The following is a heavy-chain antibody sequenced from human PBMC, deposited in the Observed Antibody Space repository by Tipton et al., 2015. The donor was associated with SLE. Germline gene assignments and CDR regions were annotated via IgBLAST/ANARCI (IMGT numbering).Heavy chain of an antibody. D-gene: IGHD6-13*01. V-gene: IGHV3-7*01. J-gene: IGHJ4*02. CDR2: VNPDGSEK. Sequence: GSLRLSCAASGFTFTGFWMSWVRQAPGKGLEWMANVNPDGSEKNYVDSLKGRFTISRDNGKNSLYLQMNSLRAEDTAVHYCARGLAAPADWGQGTLVTVSS. CDR3: ARGLAAPAD. CDR1: GFTFTGFW.